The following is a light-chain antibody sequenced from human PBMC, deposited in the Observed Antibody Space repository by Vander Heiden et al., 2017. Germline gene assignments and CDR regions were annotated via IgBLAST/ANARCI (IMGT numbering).Light chain of an antibody. CDR1: QTISNW. J-gene: IGKJ3*01. Sequence: DIQMTQSPSTLSASVGDRVTITCRASQTISNWLAWYQQTPGKAPKLLIYKASSLESGVPSRFSGSGSGTEFTLTISSLQPDDFATYYCQQYNSYVTFGPGTKVDI. CDR2: KAS. CDR3: QQYNSYVT. V-gene: IGKV1-5*03.